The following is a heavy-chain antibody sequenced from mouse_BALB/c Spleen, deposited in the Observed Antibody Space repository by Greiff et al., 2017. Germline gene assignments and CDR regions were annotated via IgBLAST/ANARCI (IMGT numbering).Heavy chain of an antibody. D-gene: IGHD2-4*01. Sequence: EVQGVESGPGLVKPSQSLSLTCTVTGYSITSDYAWNWIRQFPGNKLEWMGYISYSGSTSYNPSLKSRISITRDTSKNQFFLKLNSVTTEDTATYYCARDYGRFASWGQGTLVTVSA. J-gene: IGHJ3*01. CDR1: GYSITSDYA. V-gene: IGHV3-2*02. CDR2: ISYSGST. CDR3: ARDYGRFAS.